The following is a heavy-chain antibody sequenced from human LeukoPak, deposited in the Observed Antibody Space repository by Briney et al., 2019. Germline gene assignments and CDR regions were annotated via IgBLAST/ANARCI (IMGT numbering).Heavy chain of an antibody. J-gene: IGHJ4*02. CDR1: GGSISSGGYY. CDR2: IYYSGST. V-gene: IGHV4-31*03. D-gene: IGHD1-26*01. CDR3: ARDEVGPFDY. Sequence: SETLSLTCTVSGGSISSGGYYWSWIRQHPGKGLEWIGYIYYSGSTYYNPSLKSRVTISVDTSKNQFSLKLSSVTAADTAVYYCARDEVGPFDYWGQGTLVTVSS.